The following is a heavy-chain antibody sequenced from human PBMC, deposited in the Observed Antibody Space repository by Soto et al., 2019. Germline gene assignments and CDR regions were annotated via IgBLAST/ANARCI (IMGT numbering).Heavy chain of an antibody. Sequence: QVQLVESGGGVVQPGGSLRLSCAASGFRFNNYAIDWVRQAPGKGLEWVAFISFDGRKQYYGDYVQGRFSISGDDSKNTVFIQMSSLRPEETTVYYYAKTVELRLGELATDFWGQGTLVTVSS. J-gene: IGHJ4*02. CDR3: AKTVELRLGELATDF. D-gene: IGHD3-16*01. CDR1: GFRFNNYA. V-gene: IGHV3-30*18. CDR2: ISFDGRKQ.